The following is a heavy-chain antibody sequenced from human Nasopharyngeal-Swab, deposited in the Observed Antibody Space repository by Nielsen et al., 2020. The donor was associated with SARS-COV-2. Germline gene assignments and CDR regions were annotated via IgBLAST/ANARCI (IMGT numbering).Heavy chain of an antibody. CDR1: GFTFSDSA. J-gene: IGHJ4*02. CDR2: IRSKGNNYAT. V-gene: IGHV3-73*01. CDR3: TRCGGGCYSGRDY. D-gene: IGHD2-15*01. Sequence: ESLKISCAASGFTFSDSAIHWVRQASGKGLEWVGRIRSKGNNYATAYAASVKGRFTIFRDDPTNTAFLQMNSLKTEDTAVHYCTRCGGGCYSGRDYWGQGTLVTVSS.